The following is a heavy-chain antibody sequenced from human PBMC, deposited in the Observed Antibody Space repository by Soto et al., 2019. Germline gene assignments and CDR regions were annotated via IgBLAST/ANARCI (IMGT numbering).Heavy chain of an antibody. CDR1: GESFSNHY. CDR2: INYSGST. J-gene: IGHJ6*02. CDR3: ARCVVYRDVSLAYGMDV. Sequence: SETLSLTCAVYGESFSNHYWTWIRQSPGKGLEWVGEINYSGSTRYNWSLGSRVTISVDTSKNQFSLMVTSVTAEDTAVYYCARCVVYRDVSLAYGMDVWGQGTTVTVSS. D-gene: IGHD3-22*01. V-gene: IGHV4-34*01.